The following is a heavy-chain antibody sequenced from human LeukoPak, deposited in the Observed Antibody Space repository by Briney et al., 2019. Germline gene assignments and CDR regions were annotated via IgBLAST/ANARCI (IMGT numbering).Heavy chain of an antibody. D-gene: IGHD3-10*01. CDR3: AKDGWFGEFTPFDY. CDR2: IKQDGSEK. CDR1: GFTFSSYW. V-gene: IGHV3-7*03. Sequence: GGSLRLSCAASGFTFSSYWMSWVRQAPGKGLEWVANIKQDGSEKYYVDSVKGRFTIARDNAKNSLYLQMNSLRAEDTALYYCAKDGWFGEFTPFDYWGQGTLVTVSS. J-gene: IGHJ4*02.